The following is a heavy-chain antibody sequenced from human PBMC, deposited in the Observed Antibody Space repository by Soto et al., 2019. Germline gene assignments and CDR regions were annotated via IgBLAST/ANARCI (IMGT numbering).Heavy chain of an antibody. CDR1: GYTFTGYY. D-gene: IGHD5-18*01. CDR2: IKPNSGGT. J-gene: IGHJ4*02. Sequence: QVQLVQSGAEVKKPGASVKVSCKASGYTFTGYYMPWVRQAPGQGLEWMGWIKPNSGGTNYSKKFQGWVTMTRDTPISTAYMELSRLRSDDTAVYYCARDGGYSYGPVDYWGQGTLVTVSS. CDR3: ARDGGYSYGPVDY. V-gene: IGHV1-2*04.